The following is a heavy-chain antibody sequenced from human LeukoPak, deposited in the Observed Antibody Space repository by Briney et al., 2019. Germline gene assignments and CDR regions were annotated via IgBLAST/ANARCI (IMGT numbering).Heavy chain of an antibody. Sequence: GRSLRLSCAASGFTFDDYAMPWVRQAPGKGLEWVSGISWNSGSIGYADSVKGRFTISRDNAKNSLYLQMNSLRAEDTALYYCAKEGRDGNYPSGDAFDIWGQGTMVTVSS. J-gene: IGHJ3*02. CDR2: ISWNSGSI. CDR3: AKEGRDGNYPSGDAFDI. CDR1: GFTFDDYA. D-gene: IGHD4-17*01. V-gene: IGHV3-9*01.